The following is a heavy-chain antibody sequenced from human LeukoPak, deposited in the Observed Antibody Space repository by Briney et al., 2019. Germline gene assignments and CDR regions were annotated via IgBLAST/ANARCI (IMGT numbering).Heavy chain of an antibody. CDR1: GFIFSNYA. J-gene: IGHJ4*02. Sequence: LPGGSLRLSCAGSGFIFSNYAMHWVRQAPGKGLEYVSAISSNGDSTYYANSVKGRFTISRDNSKNTLYLQMNSLRAEDTAVYYCARVAMGQLDDYWGQGTLVTVSS. CDR3: ARVAMGQLDDY. V-gene: IGHV3-64*01. D-gene: IGHD6-6*01. CDR2: ISSNGDST.